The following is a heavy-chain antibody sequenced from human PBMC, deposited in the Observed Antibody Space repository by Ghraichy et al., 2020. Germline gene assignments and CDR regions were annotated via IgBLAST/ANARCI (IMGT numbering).Heavy chain of an antibody. Sequence: SLRLSCAASGFTFSSYGMHWVRQAPGKGLEWVAVISYDGSNKYYADSVKGRFTISRDNSKNTLYLQMNSLRAEDTAVYYCAKGLKGNYGMDVWGQGTTVTVSS. V-gene: IGHV3-30*18. D-gene: IGHD3-16*01. CDR3: AKGLKGNYGMDV. CDR2: ISYDGSNK. J-gene: IGHJ6*02. CDR1: GFTFSSYG.